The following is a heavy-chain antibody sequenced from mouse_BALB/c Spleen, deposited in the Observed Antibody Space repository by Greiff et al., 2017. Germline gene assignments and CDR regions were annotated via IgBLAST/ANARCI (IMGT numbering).Heavy chain of an antibody. CDR3: ARSYGSSYPYYFDY. CDR1: GYAFTNYL. J-gene: IGHJ2*01. Sequence: VQLQESGAELVRPGTSVKVSCKASGYAFTNYLIEWVKQRPGQGLEWIGVINPGSGGTNYNEKFKGKATLTADKSSSTAYMQLSSLTSDDSAVYFCARSYGSSYPYYFDYWGQGTTLTVSS. V-gene: IGHV1-54*03. CDR2: INPGSGGT. D-gene: IGHD1-1*01.